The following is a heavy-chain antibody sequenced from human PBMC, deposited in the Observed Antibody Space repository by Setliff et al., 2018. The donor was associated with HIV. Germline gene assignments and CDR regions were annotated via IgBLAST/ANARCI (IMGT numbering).Heavy chain of an antibody. J-gene: IGHJ5*02. Sequence: KPSETLSLTCTVSGASVTTHSWSWIRQSPEKGLEWIAFILDTGSPNYSPSFKSRVTISVDTSMNQFSLKLTSVTAADTAIYYCARGGASSHWLGPWGRGILVTVSS. D-gene: IGHD3-10*01. CDR3: ARGGASSHWLGP. CDR1: GASVTTHS. V-gene: IGHV4-59*02. CDR2: ILDTGSP.